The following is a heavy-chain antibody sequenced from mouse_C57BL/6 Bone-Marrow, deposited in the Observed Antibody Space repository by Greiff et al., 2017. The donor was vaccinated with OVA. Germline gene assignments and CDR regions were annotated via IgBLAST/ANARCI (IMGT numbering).Heavy chain of an antibody. CDR3: ARVYDPWYFDV. Sequence: QVQLQQPGAELVKPGASVKLSCKASGYTFTSYWMQWVKQRPGQGLEWIGEIDPSDSYTNYNQKFKGKATLTVDTSSSTAYMQRSSLTSEDSAVYYCARVYDPWYFDVWGTGTTVTVSS. D-gene: IGHD2-3*01. CDR1: GYTFTSYW. V-gene: IGHV1-50*01. CDR2: IDPSDSYT. J-gene: IGHJ1*03.